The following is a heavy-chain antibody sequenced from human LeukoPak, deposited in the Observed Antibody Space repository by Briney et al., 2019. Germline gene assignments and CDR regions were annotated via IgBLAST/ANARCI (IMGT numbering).Heavy chain of an antibody. CDR3: ARVAPPGYTYGPGTFDI. Sequence: PGGSLRLSCAASGFTFSSYAMSWVRQAPGKGLQWVSSISATGGSIYYADSVKGRSTVSRDNAKNTLYLQMNSLRAEDTAVYYCARVAPPGYTYGPGTFDIWGQGTMVTVSS. CDR2: ISATGGSI. V-gene: IGHV3-23*01. CDR1: GFTFSSYA. J-gene: IGHJ3*02. D-gene: IGHD5-18*01.